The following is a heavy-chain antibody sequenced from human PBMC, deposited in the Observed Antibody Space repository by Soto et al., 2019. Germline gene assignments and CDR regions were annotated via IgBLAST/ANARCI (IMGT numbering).Heavy chain of an antibody. D-gene: IGHD3-10*01. Sequence: EVQLVESGGGLVQPGGSLRLSCAASGFTFSTYWMHWVRQAPGKGLVWVSRINTDGSSKGYADSVKGRFTISRDNAKNTMYLQMNSLRAEDTAVYYCVRSGVISYYYYGMDVWGQGTTVTVSS. CDR1: GFTFSTYW. J-gene: IGHJ6*02. CDR3: VRSGVISYYYYGMDV. V-gene: IGHV3-74*01. CDR2: INTDGSSK.